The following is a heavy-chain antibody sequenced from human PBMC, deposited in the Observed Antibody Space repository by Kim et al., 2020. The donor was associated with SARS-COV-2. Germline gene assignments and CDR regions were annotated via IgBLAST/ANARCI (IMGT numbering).Heavy chain of an antibody. V-gene: IGHV3-30*04. CDR1: GFTFSSYA. CDR2: ISYDGSNK. D-gene: IGHD3-22*01. Sequence: GGSLRLSCAASGFTFSSYAMHWVRQAPGKGLEWVAVISYDGSNKYYADSVKGRFTISRANSKNTLYLQMNSLRAEDTAVYYCARDRAMIVPDDAFDIWGQGKMVTVSS. J-gene: IGHJ3*02. CDR3: ARDRAMIVPDDAFDI.